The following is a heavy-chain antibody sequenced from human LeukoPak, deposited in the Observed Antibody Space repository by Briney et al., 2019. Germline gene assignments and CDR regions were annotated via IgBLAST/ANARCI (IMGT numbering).Heavy chain of an antibody. D-gene: IGHD3-22*01. J-gene: IGHJ5*02. CDR2: MYYSGST. CDR3: ARGYYYDSSGYYYGAGTTWFDP. V-gene: IGHV4-39*07. CDR1: GGSISSSSYY. Sequence: SETLSLTCTVSGGSISSSSYYWGWIRQPPGTGLEWIGTMYYSGSTYYNPSLKSRVTISVDTSKNQFSLKLSSVTAADTAVYYCARGYYYDSSGYYYGAGTTWFDPWGQGTLVTVSS.